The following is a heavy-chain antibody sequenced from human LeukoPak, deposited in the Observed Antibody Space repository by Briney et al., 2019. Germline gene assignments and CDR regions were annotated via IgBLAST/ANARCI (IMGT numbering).Heavy chain of an antibody. CDR2: TNQRGST. V-gene: IGHV4-34*01. D-gene: IGHD3-3*01. CDR1: GGPFGGSS. J-gene: IGHJ5*02. CDR3: ARVGELTIFGVVILRDWFDP. Sequence: PSETLSLPCAVLGGPFGGSSGGGIARPLGKGRGGMGETNQRGSTNYNPSLKSRVTISVDTSKNQFSLKLSSVTAADTAVYYCARVGELTIFGVVILRDWFDPWGQGTLVTASS.